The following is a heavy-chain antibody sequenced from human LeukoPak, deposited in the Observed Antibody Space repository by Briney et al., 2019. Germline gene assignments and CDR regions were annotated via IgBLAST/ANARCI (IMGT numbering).Heavy chain of an antibody. D-gene: IGHD6-13*01. V-gene: IGHV3-53*01. J-gene: IGHJ3*02. Sequence: PGGSLRLSCAASGFTVSSNYMSWVRQAPGKGLEWVSVIYSGGSTCYADSVKGRFAISRDNSKNTLYLQMNSLRAEDTAVYYRARGGQQLVRGDAFDIWGQGTMVTVSS. CDR3: ARGGQQLVRGDAFDI. CDR2: IYSGGST. CDR1: GFTVSSNY.